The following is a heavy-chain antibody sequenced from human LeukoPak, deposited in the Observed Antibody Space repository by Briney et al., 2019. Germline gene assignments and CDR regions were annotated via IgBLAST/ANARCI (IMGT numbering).Heavy chain of an antibody. V-gene: IGHV1-2*02. Sequence: GASVKVSCKASGYTFTGYYMHWVRQAPGQGLEWMGWINPNSGGTNYAQKFQGRVTMTRDTSISTAYMELSRLRSDDTAVYYCAREVSSSWDHQRYFDLWGRGTLVTVSS. CDR2: INPNSGGT. J-gene: IGHJ2*01. CDR1: GYTFTGYY. D-gene: IGHD6-13*01. CDR3: AREVSSSWDHQRYFDL.